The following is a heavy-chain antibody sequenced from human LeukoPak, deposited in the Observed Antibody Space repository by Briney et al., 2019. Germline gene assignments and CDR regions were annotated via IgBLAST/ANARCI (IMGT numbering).Heavy chain of an antibody. J-gene: IGHJ6*03. CDR3: ARDLSSTAPYYYYYMDV. V-gene: IGHV3-21*01. CDR2: ISSSSSYI. Sequence: GGSLRLSCTTSGFTFSSYAMSWVRQAPGKGLEWVSSISSSSSYIYYADSVKGRFTISRDNAKNSLYLQMNSLRAEDTAVYYCARDLSSTAPYYYYYMDVWGKGTTVTVSS. D-gene: IGHD5/OR15-5a*01. CDR1: GFTFSSYA.